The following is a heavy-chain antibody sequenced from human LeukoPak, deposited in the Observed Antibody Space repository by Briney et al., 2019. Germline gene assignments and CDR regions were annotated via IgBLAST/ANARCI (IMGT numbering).Heavy chain of an antibody. Sequence: GGSLRLSCAASGFTVSSNYMSWVRQAPGKGLEWVSVIYSGGSTYYADSVKGRFTISRDNSKNTLYLQMNSLRAEDTAVYYCVRRGSGNYGLDVWGQGTTVTVSS. CDR2: IYSGGST. CDR3: VRRGSGNYGLDV. CDR1: GFTVSSNY. J-gene: IGHJ6*01. V-gene: IGHV3-66*04. D-gene: IGHD1-26*01.